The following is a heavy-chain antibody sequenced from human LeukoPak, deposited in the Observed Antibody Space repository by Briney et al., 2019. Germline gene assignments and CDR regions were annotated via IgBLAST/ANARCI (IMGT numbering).Heavy chain of an antibody. Sequence: ASVKVSCKASGYTFTSYAMHWVRQAPGQRPEWMGWINASNGNTKYFQKFQGRVTFTRDTSASTAYMELSSLRSEDTAVYYCAATDLGDYWGQGTLVTVSS. CDR1: GYTFTSYA. CDR3: AATDLGDY. CDR2: INASNGNT. J-gene: IGHJ4*02. D-gene: IGHD4-17*01. V-gene: IGHV1-3*01.